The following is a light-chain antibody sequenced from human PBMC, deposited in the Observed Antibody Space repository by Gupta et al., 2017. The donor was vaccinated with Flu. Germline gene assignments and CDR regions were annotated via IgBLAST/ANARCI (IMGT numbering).Light chain of an antibody. Sequence: QSALTQPASVAGSPGQSITLSCTGTSSDIGSYNYVSWYQQHPGEAPRLIIYEVSYRPSGFSNRFSGSKSGNTSSLTISGLHAEDEADYYCSSYTGSVTVFGGGTKVAVL. CDR1: SSDIGSYNY. J-gene: IGLJ3*02. CDR3: SSYTGSVTV. V-gene: IGLV2-14*01. CDR2: EVS.